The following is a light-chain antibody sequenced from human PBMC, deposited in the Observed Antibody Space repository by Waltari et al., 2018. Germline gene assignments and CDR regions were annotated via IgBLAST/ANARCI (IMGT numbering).Light chain of an antibody. V-gene: IGKV3-11*01. CDR1: QSVSSQ. J-gene: IGKJ1*01. CDR2: DAS. Sequence: EIVLTQSPATLSLYPGEGATLSCRASQSVSSQLVWYQQKRGQAPRLLIYDASNRATGIPARFSGSGSGTDFTLTISSLEPEDFAVYYCQQCNNSPPTFGQGTEVEIK. CDR3: QQCNNSPPT.